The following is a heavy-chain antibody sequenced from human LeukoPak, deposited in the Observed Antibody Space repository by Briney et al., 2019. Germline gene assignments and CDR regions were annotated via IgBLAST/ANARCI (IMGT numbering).Heavy chain of an antibody. Sequence: SLRLSCAASGFTFDDYAMHGVRQAPGKGLEWVSGINWNSGSIGYADSVKGRFTISRDNAKNSLYLQMNSLRAEDTALYYCAKDIGSSGYYYPDYWGQGTLVTVSS. V-gene: IGHV3-9*01. CDR2: INWNSGSI. CDR3: AKDIGSSGYYYPDY. J-gene: IGHJ4*02. D-gene: IGHD3-22*01. CDR1: GFTFDDYA.